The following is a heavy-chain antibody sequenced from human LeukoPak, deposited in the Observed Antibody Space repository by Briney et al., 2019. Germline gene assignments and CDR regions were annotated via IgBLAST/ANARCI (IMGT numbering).Heavy chain of an antibody. Sequence: SEILSLTCAVSDGSISSSNWWSWVRQPPGKGLEWTGEIYHSGSTNCNPSLKSRVTISVDKSKNQFSLKLSSVTAADTAVYYCARRVTRLRDFDYWGQGTLVTVSS. V-gene: IGHV4-4*02. CDR3: ARRVTRLRDFDY. D-gene: IGHD4-17*01. CDR1: DGSISSSNW. CDR2: IYHSGST. J-gene: IGHJ4*02.